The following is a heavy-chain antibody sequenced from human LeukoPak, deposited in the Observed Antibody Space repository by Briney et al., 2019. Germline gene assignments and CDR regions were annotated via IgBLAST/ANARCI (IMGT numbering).Heavy chain of an antibody. CDR3: ARQQIYVDTGLVDYFDY. Sequence: PPETLSLTCTVSGGSISSYYWSWIRQPPGKGLEWIGYMYYSGTTNYNPSLRSRVIISADTSKNQFSLQVSSVTAADTAVYYCARQQIYVDTGLVDYFDYWGQGILVTVSS. V-gene: IGHV4-59*01. J-gene: IGHJ4*02. D-gene: IGHD5-18*01. CDR2: MYYSGTT. CDR1: GGSISSYY.